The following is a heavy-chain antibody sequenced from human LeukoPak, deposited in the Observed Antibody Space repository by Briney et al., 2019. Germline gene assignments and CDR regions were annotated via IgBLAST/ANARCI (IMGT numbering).Heavy chain of an antibody. V-gene: IGHV1-2*02. Sequence: VASVKVSCKASGYTFTGYYMHWVRQAPGQGLEWMGWINPNSGGTNYAQKFQGRVTMTRDTSISTAYMELSRLGSDDTAVYYCARMYYYGSGSYYDYYYYYGMDVWGQGTTVTVSS. D-gene: IGHD3-10*01. J-gene: IGHJ6*02. CDR1: GYTFTGYY. CDR3: ARMYYYGSGSYYDYYYYYGMDV. CDR2: INPNSGGT.